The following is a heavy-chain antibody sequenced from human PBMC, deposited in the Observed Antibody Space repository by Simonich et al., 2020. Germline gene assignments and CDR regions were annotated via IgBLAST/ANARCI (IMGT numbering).Heavy chain of an antibody. CDR1: GGTFSSYA. V-gene: IGHV1-69*09. Sequence: QVQLVQSGAVVKKPGSSVKVSCKASGGTFSSYAISWVRQAPGQGHEWMGGIIPILGIANNAQKFQGRVTMTADKSTSTAYMELSSLRSEDTAVYYCARGGLADRRIVYYYYMDVWGKGTTVTVSS. J-gene: IGHJ6*03. CDR3: ARGGLADRRIVYYYYMDV. CDR2: IIPILGIA. D-gene: IGHD2-15*01.